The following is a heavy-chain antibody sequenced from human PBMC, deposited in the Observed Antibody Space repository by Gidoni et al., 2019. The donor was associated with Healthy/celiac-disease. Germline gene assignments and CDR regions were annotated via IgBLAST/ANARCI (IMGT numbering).Heavy chain of an antibody. Sequence: QVQLQESGPGLVPPSETLSLTCPVSGYSISSGSYWGWIRQPPGKGLEWIGSIYPSGSTYYNPALKSRVTISVDTSKNQFSLKLSSVTAADTAVYYCARDALQYDFWRTYYFDYWGQGTLVTVSS. CDR2: IYPSGST. CDR3: ARDALQYDFWRTYYFDY. D-gene: IGHD3-3*01. J-gene: IGHJ4*02. V-gene: IGHV4-38-2*02. CDR1: GYSISSGSY.